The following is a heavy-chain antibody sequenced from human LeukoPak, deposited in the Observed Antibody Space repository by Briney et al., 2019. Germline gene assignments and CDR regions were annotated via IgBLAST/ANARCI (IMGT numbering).Heavy chain of an antibody. CDR3: ARPNVDTAMALDY. Sequence: GGSLRLSCAASGFTFSSYWMSWVRQAPGKGLEWVANIKQDGSEKYYVDSVKGRFTISRDNAKNSLYLQMNSLRAEDTAVYYCARPNVDTAMALDYWGQGTLVTVSS. CDR2: IKQDGSEK. CDR1: GFTFSSYW. J-gene: IGHJ4*02. D-gene: IGHD5-18*01. V-gene: IGHV3-7*01.